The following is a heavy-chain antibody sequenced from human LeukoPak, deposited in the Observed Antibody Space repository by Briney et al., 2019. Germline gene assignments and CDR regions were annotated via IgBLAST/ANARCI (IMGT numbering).Heavy chain of an antibody. Sequence: SETLSLTCTVSGGSISNYYWSWIRQPPGKGLEWIGYIYYSGSTYYNPSLKSRLTMSVDTSKNQFSLKLSSVTAADTAVYYCARGGTVTTRSNGMDVWGQGTTVTVSS. CDR3: ARGGTVTTRSNGMDV. CDR2: IYYSGST. CDR1: GGSISNYY. J-gene: IGHJ6*02. V-gene: IGHV4-59*08. D-gene: IGHD4-17*01.